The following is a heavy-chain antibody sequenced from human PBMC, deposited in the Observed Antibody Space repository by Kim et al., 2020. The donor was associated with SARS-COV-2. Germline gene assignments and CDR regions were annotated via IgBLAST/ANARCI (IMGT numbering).Heavy chain of an antibody. CDR2: ISGSGGST. CDR3: AKLHKERGYDILTGYSPRGYYYGMDV. D-gene: IGHD3-9*01. Sequence: GGSLRLSCAASGFTFSSYAMSWVRQAPGKGLEWVSAISGSGGSTYYADSVKGRFTISRDNSKNTLYLQMNSLRAEDTAVYYCAKLHKERGYDILTGYSPRGYYYGMDVWGQGTTVTVSS. V-gene: IGHV3-23*01. CDR1: GFTFSSYA. J-gene: IGHJ6*02.